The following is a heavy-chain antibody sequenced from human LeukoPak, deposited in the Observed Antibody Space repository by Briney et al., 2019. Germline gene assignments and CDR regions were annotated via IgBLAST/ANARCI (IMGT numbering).Heavy chain of an antibody. V-gene: IGHV3-74*01. J-gene: IGHJ4*02. D-gene: IGHD4-23*01. Sequence: GGSLRLSCAASGFTFSTYWMHWVRQAPGKGLVWVSRINSDGSRTSYADSVKGRVTISRDNAKNTLYLQMNSLRGEDTAVYYCARDLRTPSDTNIAIDYWGQGALVTASS. CDR1: GFTFSTYW. CDR3: ARDLRTPSDTNIAIDY. CDR2: INSDGSRT.